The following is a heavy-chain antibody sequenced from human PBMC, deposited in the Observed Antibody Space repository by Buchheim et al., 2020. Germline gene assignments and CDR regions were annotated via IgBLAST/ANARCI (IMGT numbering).Heavy chain of an antibody. CDR1: GGSISNGGFS. J-gene: IGHJ6*02. CDR2: IYYSGDT. Sequence: QLQLQESGSGLVKPSQTLSVTCTVSGGSISNGGFSWNWIRQPPGQGLEWIGCIYYSGDTYYNPSLKSRVTLAVDGSKNQFSLRLTSVTAADAAVYYCVKGSGIYYHLMDVWGQGTT. D-gene: IGHD6-13*01. CDR3: VKGSGIYYHLMDV. V-gene: IGHV4-30-2*01.